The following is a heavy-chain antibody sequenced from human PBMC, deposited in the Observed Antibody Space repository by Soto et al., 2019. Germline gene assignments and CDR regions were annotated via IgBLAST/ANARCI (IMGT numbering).Heavy chain of an antibody. CDR2: ISYDGSNK. CDR3: ANGRGITMVRGVL. J-gene: IGHJ4*02. CDR1: GFTFSSYG. Sequence: QVQLVESGGGVVQPGRSLRLSCAASGFTFSSYGMHWVRKAPGKGLEWVAVISYDGSNKYYADSVKGRFTSSRDNSKNTVYLQMNSLRAEDTAVYYGANGRGITMVRGVLWGQGTLVTVSS. V-gene: IGHV3-30*18. D-gene: IGHD3-10*01.